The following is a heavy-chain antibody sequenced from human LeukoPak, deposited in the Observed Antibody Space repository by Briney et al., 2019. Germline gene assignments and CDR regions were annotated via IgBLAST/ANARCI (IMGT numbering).Heavy chain of an antibody. CDR2: IYHSGST. CDR3: ARRTTYYGWRPSESPSCFDY. D-gene: IGHD2-21*01. Sequence: PSETLSLTCAVYDGPFSGYYWSWIRQPPGKGLEWIGNIYHSGSTYYNPSLKSRVTISIDTSKNQFSLNLRSVTAADTAVYYCARRTTYYGWRPSESPSCFDYWGQGVLVTVSS. CDR1: DGPFSGYY. V-gene: IGHV4-34*01. J-gene: IGHJ4*02.